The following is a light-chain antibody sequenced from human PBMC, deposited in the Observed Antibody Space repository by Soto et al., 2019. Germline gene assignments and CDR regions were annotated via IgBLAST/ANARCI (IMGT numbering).Light chain of an antibody. V-gene: IGKV3-20*01. J-gene: IGKJ1*01. CDR3: QQYGSSSWT. Sequence: EIVLTHSPGTLALSPGEGATLSFSASQSVSSSYLAWYQQKPGQAPSLLIYGASSRATGIPDRFSGSGSGTDFTLTISRPEPEDFAVYYCQQYGSSSWTFGQGTKVDI. CDR1: QSVSSSY. CDR2: GAS.